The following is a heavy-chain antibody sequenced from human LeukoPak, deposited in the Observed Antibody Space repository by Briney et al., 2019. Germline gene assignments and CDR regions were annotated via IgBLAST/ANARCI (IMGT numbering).Heavy chain of an antibody. CDR2: IYSGGST. CDR1: GFTVSSNY. CDR3: ARDVGIYTPGYHYYYYYGMDV. V-gene: IGHV3-53*01. Sequence: GGSLRLSCAASGFTVSSNYMSWVRQAPGKGLEWVSVIYSGGSTYYADSVKGRFTISRDNSKNTLYLQMNSLRAEDTAVYYCARDVGIYTPGYHYYYYYGMDVWGQGTTVTVSS. J-gene: IGHJ6*02. D-gene: IGHD6-13*01.